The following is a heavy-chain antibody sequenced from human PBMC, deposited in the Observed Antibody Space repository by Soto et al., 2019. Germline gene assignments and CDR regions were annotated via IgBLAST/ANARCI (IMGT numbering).Heavy chain of an antibody. CDR2: IIPIFGTA. Sequence: SVKVSCKASGGTFSSYAISWVRQAPGQGLEWMGGIIPIFGTANYAQKFQGRVTITADESTSTAYMKLSSLRSEATAVYYCASANGTLTRGYYYYGMDVWGQGTRVTVSS. CDR1: GGTFSSYA. D-gene: IGHD1-1*01. CDR3: ASANGTLTRGYYYYGMDV. J-gene: IGHJ6*02. V-gene: IGHV1-69*13.